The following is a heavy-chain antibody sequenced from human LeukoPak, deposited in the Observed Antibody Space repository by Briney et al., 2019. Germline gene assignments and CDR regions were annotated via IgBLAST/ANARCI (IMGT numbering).Heavy chain of an antibody. CDR2: IKPDGSSM. Sequence: GGSLRLSCAASGFTFSSYWMNWVRQAPGKGLVWVSRIKPDGSSMSYADSVQGRFTISRDNSKNTLYLQMNSLRAEDTAVYYCASSRYGSGKGYFDYWGQGTLVTVSS. CDR3: ASSRYGSGKGYFDY. D-gene: IGHD3-10*01. J-gene: IGHJ4*02. V-gene: IGHV3-74*01. CDR1: GFTFSSYW.